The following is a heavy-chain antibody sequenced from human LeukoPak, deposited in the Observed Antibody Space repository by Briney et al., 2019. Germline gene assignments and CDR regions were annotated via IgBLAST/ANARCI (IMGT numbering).Heavy chain of an antibody. CDR1: GFTVSSYW. Sequence: GGSLRLSCGVSGFTVSSYWMSWVRQAPGKGLEWVATIEQDGSEKYYMDSVKGRFTIARDDAKGTLFLQINSLRAEDTAVYYCAREILAPGKTHDYWGQGTLVTVSS. J-gene: IGHJ4*02. CDR3: AREILAPGKTHDY. CDR2: IEQDGSEK. V-gene: IGHV3-7*01.